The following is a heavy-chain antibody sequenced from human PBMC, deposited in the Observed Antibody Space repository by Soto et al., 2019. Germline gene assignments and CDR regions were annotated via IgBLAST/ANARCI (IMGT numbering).Heavy chain of an antibody. CDR1: GFTFGDYA. J-gene: IGHJ5*02. V-gene: IGHV3-49*05. CDR2: IRSKAYGGTT. Sequence: EVQLVESGGGLVKPGRSLRLSCTASGFTFGDYAMSWFRQAPGKGLEWVGFIRSKAYGGTTEYAASVKGRFTISRXDXXSIAYLQMNSLKTEDTAVYYWTRAPPFEGAALFDPWGQGTLVTVSS. D-gene: IGHD3-16*01. CDR3: TRAPPFEGAALFDP.